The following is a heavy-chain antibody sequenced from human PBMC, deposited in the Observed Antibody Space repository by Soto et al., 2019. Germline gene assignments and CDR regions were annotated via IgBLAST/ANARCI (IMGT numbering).Heavy chain of an antibody. CDR1: GFTFSSYS. V-gene: IGHV3-30-3*01. CDR3: ARGDGYNFFDY. J-gene: IGHJ4*02. CDR2: ISYDGSNK. D-gene: IGHD5-12*01. Sequence: RGSLRLSCAASGFTFSSYSMHWVRQAPGKGLEWVAVISYDGSNKYYADSVKGRFTISRDNSKNTLYLQMNSLRAEDTAVYYCARGDGYNFFDYWGQGTLVTVSS.